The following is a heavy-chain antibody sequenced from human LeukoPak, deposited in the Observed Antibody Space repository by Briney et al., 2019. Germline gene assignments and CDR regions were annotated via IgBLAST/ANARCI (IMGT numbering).Heavy chain of an antibody. CDR1: GYTFTGYY. J-gene: IGHJ4*02. CDR3: ARKYCSSTSCYTVYDY. V-gene: IGHV1-2*02. CDR2: INPNSGGT. Sequence: ASVKVSCKASGYTFTGYYMHWVRQAPGQGLEWMGWINPNSGGTNYAQKFQGRVTMTRDTSISTAYMELSRLRSDDTAVYYCARKYCSSTSCYTVYDYWGQGTLVTVSS. D-gene: IGHD2-2*02.